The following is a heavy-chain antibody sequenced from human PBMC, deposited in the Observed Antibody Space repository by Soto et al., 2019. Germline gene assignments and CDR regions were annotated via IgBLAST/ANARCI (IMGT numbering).Heavy chain of an antibody. CDR1: GFSLSTSGMC. CDR3: ARGLSDWLNYFDY. Sequence: SGPTLVNPTQTLTLTCTFSGFSLSTSGMCVSWIRQPPGKGLEWIGYIYYSGSTYYNPSLKSRVTISVDTSKNQFSLKLSSVTAADTAVYYCARGLSDWLNYFDYWGQGTLVTVSS. J-gene: IGHJ4*02. CDR2: IYYSGST. D-gene: IGHD3-9*01. V-gene: IGHV4-31*03.